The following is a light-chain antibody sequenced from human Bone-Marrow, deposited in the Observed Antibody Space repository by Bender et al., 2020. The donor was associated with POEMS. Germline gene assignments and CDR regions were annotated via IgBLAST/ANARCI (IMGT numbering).Light chain of an antibody. Sequence: SNELTQPPSVSVSPGQTATITCSGSKMVNKYVFWYQQKPGQPPRVVIYQDSRRPSGIPDRFSGSKSGTSASLAITGLQSDDEAIYFCVAWDASLNGWVFGGGTKLTVL. CDR2: QDS. V-gene: IGLV3-1*01. CDR1: KMVNKY. J-gene: IGLJ3*02. CDR3: VAWDASLNGWV.